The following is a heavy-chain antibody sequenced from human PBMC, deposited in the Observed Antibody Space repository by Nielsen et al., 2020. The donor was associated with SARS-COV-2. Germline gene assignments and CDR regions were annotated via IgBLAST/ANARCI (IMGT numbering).Heavy chain of an antibody. J-gene: IGHJ3*02. D-gene: IGHD6-13*01. V-gene: IGHV4-59*06. CDR2: IYYSGST. CDR1: GGSISSYY. Sequence: SETLSLICTVSGGSISSYYWSWIRQHPGKGLEWIGYIYYSGSTYYNPSLKSRVTISVDTSKNQFSLKLSSVTAADTAVYYCARDMGAAAYDAFDIWGQGTMVTVSS. CDR3: ARDMGAAAYDAFDI.